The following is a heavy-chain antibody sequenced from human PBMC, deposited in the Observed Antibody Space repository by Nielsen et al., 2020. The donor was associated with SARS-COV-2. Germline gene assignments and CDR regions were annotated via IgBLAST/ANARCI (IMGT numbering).Heavy chain of an antibody. D-gene: IGHD6-19*01. CDR2: ISGSGGST. CDR3: AKTSQSDDYYYYYGMDV. Sequence: GESLKISCAASGFTFSSYAMSWVRQAPGKGLEWASAISGSGGSTYYADSVKGRFTISRDNSKNTLYLQMNSLRAEDTAVYYCAKTSQSDDYYYYYGMDVWGQGTTVTVSS. J-gene: IGHJ6*02. CDR1: GFTFSSYA. V-gene: IGHV3-23*01.